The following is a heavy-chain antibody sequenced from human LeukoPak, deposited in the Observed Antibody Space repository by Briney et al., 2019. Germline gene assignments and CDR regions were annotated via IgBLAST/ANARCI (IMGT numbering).Heavy chain of an antibody. CDR2: IYHSGST. CDR3: AREYYYDSSGYYSAFDI. CDR1: GGSISSSNW. Sequence: PSETLSLTCAVSGGSISSSNWWSWVRQPPGKGLEWIGEIYHSGSTNYNPSLKSRVAISVDKSKNQFSLKLSSVTAADTAVYYCAREYYYDSSGYYSAFDIWGQGTMVTVSS. V-gene: IGHV4-4*02. D-gene: IGHD3-22*01. J-gene: IGHJ3*02.